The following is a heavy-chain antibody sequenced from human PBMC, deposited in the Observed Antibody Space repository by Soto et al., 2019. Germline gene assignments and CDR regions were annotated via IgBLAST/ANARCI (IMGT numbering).Heavy chain of an antibody. D-gene: IGHD6-13*01. Sequence: PVGSLRLSCAASGFTFRSYSMNWVRQAPGKGLEWVSYISISSRTIYYADSVKGRFTISRDDAKNSLYLQMNSLRDEDTSVYYCARDNGIAGSFDPWGQGTLVTAPQ. CDR2: ISISSRTI. CDR1: GFTFRSYS. V-gene: IGHV3-48*02. J-gene: IGHJ5*02. CDR3: ARDNGIAGSFDP.